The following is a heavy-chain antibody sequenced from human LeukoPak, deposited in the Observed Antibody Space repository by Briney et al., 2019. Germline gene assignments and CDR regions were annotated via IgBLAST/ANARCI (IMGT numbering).Heavy chain of an antibody. D-gene: IGHD3-9*01. CDR2: INPHTGDT. V-gene: IGHV1-2*02. J-gene: IGHJ4*02. Sequence: GASVKVSCKASGYTFSAYYMYWVREAPGQGLEWVGWINPHTGDTKYAQNFQGRVTMTRDTSISTVYMEVSRLRSDDTAVYYCARDYDILTGYYSFDYWGQGTLVTVSS. CDR3: ARDYDILTGYYSFDY. CDR1: GYTFSAYY.